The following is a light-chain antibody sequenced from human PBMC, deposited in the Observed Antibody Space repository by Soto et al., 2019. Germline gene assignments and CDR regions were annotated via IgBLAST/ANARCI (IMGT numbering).Light chain of an antibody. CDR3: QQYGSSPYT. J-gene: IGKJ2*01. CDR2: DAS. Sequence: EIVLTQSPGTLSLSPGERATLSCRASQSVSSSYLAWHQQKPDQAPRLLIYDASSRATGIPDRFSGSGSGTDFTLTISRLEPEDVAVYYCQQYGSSPYTFGQGTKLEIK. CDR1: QSVSSSY. V-gene: IGKV3-20*01.